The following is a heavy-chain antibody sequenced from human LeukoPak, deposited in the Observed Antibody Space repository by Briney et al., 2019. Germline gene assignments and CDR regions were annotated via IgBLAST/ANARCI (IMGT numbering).Heavy chain of an antibody. J-gene: IGHJ5*02. V-gene: IGHV1-46*01. CDR3: ARGGCDDFWSGYFEQGCWFDP. CDR1: GYTFTSYY. Sequence: GASVKVSCKASGYTFTSYYMHWVRQAPGQGLEWMGIINPSGGSTSYAQKFQGRVTMTRDTSTSTVYMELSSLRAEDTAVYYCARGGCDDFWSGYFEQGCWFDPWGQGTLVTVSS. D-gene: IGHD3-3*01. CDR2: INPSGGST.